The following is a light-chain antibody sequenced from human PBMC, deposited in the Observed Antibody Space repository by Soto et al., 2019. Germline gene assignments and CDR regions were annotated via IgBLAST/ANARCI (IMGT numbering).Light chain of an antibody. CDR2: GAS. CDR3: QQSHSTPLP. J-gene: IGKJ4*01. CDR1: MRISNY. Sequence: DIQVIQSPSSLSASVGDRVTITCRAKMRISNYLNWYQQKPGKAPKLLISGASTLQSGVPSRFSGSGSGADFTLTISSLQPDDSATYYCQQSHSTPLPYGGGTKLEIK. V-gene: IGKV1-39*01.